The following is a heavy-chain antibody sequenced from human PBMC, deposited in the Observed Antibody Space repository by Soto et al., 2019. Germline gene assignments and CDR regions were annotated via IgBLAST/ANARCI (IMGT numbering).Heavy chain of an antibody. CDR3: ARDFTQYYYDRSGSFDY. D-gene: IGHD3-22*01. V-gene: IGHV3-48*01. CDR1: GFTFSSYS. Sequence: GGSLRLSCAASGFTFSSYSMNWARQAPGKGLEWVSYISSSSSTIYYADSVKGRFTISRDNAKNSLYLQMNSLSAEDTAVYYCARDFTQYYYDRSGSFDYWGQGTLVTVSS. J-gene: IGHJ4*02. CDR2: ISSSSSTI.